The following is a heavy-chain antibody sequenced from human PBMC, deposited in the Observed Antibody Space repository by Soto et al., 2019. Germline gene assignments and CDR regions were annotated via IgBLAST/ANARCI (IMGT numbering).Heavy chain of an antibody. CDR1: GGSFSGYY. CDR3: ARPKNPDYYYGMDV. V-gene: IGHV4-34*01. Sequence: QVQLQQWGAGLLKPSETLSLTCAVYGGSFSGYYWSWIRQPPGKGLEWIGEINHSGSTNYNPSLKSRVTISVDTSKNQFSLKLSSVPAADTAVYYCARPKNPDYYYGMDVWGQGTTVTVSS. J-gene: IGHJ6*02. CDR2: INHSGST.